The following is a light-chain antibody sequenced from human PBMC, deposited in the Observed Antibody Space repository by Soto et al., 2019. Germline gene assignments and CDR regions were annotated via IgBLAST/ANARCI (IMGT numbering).Light chain of an antibody. CDR1: RSFASSY. J-gene: IGKJ2*01. CDR2: AAS. Sequence: EIVLTQSPATLSLSPGERATLSCRASRSFASSYLAWYQHKPGQAPRLLIYAASSRATGIPDRFIGSGSGKDFTLNIRRLEPDDSAVYYCQHYDSSPPYTFGQGTKVDIK. V-gene: IGKV3-20*01. CDR3: QHYDSSPPYT.